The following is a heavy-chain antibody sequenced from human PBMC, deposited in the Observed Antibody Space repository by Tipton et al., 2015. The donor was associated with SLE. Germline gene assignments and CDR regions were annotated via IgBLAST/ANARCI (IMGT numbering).Heavy chain of an antibody. CDR1: GFTFSSYA. D-gene: IGHD1-1*01. V-gene: IGHV3-30*04. J-gene: IGHJ4*02. CDR2: ISYDGSNK. CDR3: AREGNWNGEFDY. Sequence: SLRLSCAASGFTFSSYAMHWVRQAPGKGLEWVAVISYDGSNKYYADSVKGRFTISRDNSKNTLYLQMNSLRAEDTAVYYCAREGNWNGEFDYWGQGPLVTVSS.